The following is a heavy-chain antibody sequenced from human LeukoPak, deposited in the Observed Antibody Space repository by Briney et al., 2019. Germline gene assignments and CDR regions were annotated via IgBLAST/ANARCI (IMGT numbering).Heavy chain of an antibody. V-gene: IGHV1-69*01. CDR1: GGTXXSYA. Sequence: GGTXXSYAXXXXXXXXXXXXXXMXXIIPIFGTANYAQKFQGRVTITADESTSTAYMELSSLRSEDTAVYYCASGASVYYYYYYMDVWGKGTTVTVSS. D-gene: IGHD3-16*01. CDR2: IIPIFGTA. CDR3: ASGASVYYYYYYMDV. J-gene: IGHJ6*03.